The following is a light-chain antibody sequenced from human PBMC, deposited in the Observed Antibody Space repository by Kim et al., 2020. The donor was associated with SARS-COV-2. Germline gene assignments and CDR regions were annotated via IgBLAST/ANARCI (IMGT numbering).Light chain of an antibody. CDR2: GAS. CDR1: QSVSSSY. J-gene: IGKJ5*01. Sequence: EIVLTQSPGPLSLSPGERATLSCRASQSVSSSYLAWYQQKPGQAPRLLIYGASSRATGIPDRFSGSGSGTDFTLTISRLEPEDFSVYYCQQYGRSPPITFGQGTRLEIK. V-gene: IGKV3-20*01. CDR3: QQYGRSPPIT.